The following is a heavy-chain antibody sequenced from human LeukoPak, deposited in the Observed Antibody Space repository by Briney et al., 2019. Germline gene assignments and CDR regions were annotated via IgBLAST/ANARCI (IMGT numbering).Heavy chain of an antibody. CDR2: IYHSGST. V-gene: IGHV4-30-2*01. Sequence: SQTLSLTCAVSGGSISSGGYSWSWIRQPPGKGLEWIGYIYHSGSTYYNPSLKRRVTISVDRSKNQFSLKLSSVTAADTAVYYCARGRPGIQLWLPEFDYWGQGTLVTVSS. CDR1: GGSISSGGYS. CDR3: ARGRPGIQLWLPEFDY. J-gene: IGHJ4*02. D-gene: IGHD5-18*01.